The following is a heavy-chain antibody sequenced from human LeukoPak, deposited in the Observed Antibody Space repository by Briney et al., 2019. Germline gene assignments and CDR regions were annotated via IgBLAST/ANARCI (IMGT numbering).Heavy chain of an antibody. V-gene: IGHV3-15*01. CDR1: GFTFSNSW. D-gene: IGHD1-26*01. Sequence: GGSLRLSCAASGFTFSNSWMSWVRQAPGKGLEWVARIKSKTDGRTTDYAAPVKGRFTISRDDSKNTLYLQMNSLKTEDTAVYYCTTPRSQWELEAFDIWGQGTMVTVSS. J-gene: IGHJ3*02. CDR3: TTPRSQWELEAFDI. CDR2: IKSKTDGRTT.